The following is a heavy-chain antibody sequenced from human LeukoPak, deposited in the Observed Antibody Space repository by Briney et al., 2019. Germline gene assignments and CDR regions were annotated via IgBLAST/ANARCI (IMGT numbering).Heavy chain of an antibody. CDR3: AKKPATIKFPFDI. J-gene: IGHJ4*02. Sequence: GGSLRLSCAASGFTFSSNWMHWVRQAPGKGLVWVSRINSDGSSTNYADSVKGRFTTSRDNAKNTLYLQMNSLRAEDTAVYYCAKKPATIKFPFDIWGQGTLVTVSP. D-gene: IGHD5-24*01. CDR1: GFTFSSNW. CDR2: INSDGSST. V-gene: IGHV3-74*01.